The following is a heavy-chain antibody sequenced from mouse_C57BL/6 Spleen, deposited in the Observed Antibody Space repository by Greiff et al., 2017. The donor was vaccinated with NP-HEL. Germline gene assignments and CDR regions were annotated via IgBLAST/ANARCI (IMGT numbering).Heavy chain of an antibody. Sequence: VQLKQSGAELVRPGASVKLSCKASGYTFTDYYINWVKQRPGQGLEWIARIYPGSGNTYYNEKFKGKATLTAEKSSSTAYMQLSSLTSEDSAVYFCARKGGYYAMDYWGQGTSVTVSS. V-gene: IGHV1-76*01. J-gene: IGHJ4*01. CDR3: ARKGGYYAMDY. CDR2: IYPGSGNT. CDR1: GYTFTDYY.